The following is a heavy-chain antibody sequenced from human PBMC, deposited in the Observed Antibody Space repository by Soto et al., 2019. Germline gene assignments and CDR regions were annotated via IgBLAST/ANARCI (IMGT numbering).Heavy chain of an antibody. J-gene: IGHJ6*03. CDR3: ARANGWGGSGPMPHYYYYYMDV. Sequence: ASVKVSCKASGYTFTSYGISWVRQAPGQGLEWMGWISTYNGNTNYAQKLQGRVTMTTDTSTSTAYMELRSLRSDDTAVYYCARANGWGGSGPMPHYYYYYMDVWGKGTTVTVSS. V-gene: IGHV1-18*01. CDR2: ISTYNGNT. D-gene: IGHD3-16*01. CDR1: GYTFTSYG.